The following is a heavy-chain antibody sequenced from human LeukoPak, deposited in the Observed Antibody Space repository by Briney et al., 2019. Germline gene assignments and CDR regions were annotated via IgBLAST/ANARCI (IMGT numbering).Heavy chain of an antibody. CDR3: TTDPYVLSCTMANG. Sequence: GGSLRLSCAASGFTFSNAWMSWVRQAPGKGLEWVGRIKSKTDGGTTDYAAPVKGRFTISRDDSKNTLYLQMNSLKTEDTAVYYCTTDPYVLSCTMANGWGQGTLVTVSS. CDR2: IKSKTDGGTT. D-gene: IGHD3-10*01. CDR1: GFTFSNAW. V-gene: IGHV3-15*01. J-gene: IGHJ4*02.